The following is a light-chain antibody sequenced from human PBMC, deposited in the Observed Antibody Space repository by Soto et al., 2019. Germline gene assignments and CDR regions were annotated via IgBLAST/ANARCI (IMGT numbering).Light chain of an antibody. CDR3: LQDYNYPYT. J-gene: IGKJ2*01. CDR1: QGVRND. CDR2: AAS. V-gene: IGKV1-6*01. Sequence: AIQMTQSPSSLSASVGDRVTITCRASQGVRNDLGWYQQKPGKAPKLLIYAASSLQSGVPSRFSGSGSGTDFTLTINSLQPEDFATYDCLQDYNYPYTFGQGTKLEIK.